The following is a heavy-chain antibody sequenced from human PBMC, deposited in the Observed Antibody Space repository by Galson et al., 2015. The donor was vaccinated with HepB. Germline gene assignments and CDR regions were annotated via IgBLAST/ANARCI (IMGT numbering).Heavy chain of an antibody. J-gene: IGHJ6*03. CDR3: ARDSSTDYYYYYMDV. Sequence: SETLSLTCTVSGGSVSSGSYYWSWIRQPPGKGLEWIGYIYYSGSTNYNPSLKSRVTISVDTSKNQFSLKLSSVTAADTAVYYCARDSSTDYYYYYMDVWGKGTTVTVSS. CDR1: GGSVSSGSYY. CDR2: IYYSGST. D-gene: IGHD4-17*01. V-gene: IGHV4-61*01.